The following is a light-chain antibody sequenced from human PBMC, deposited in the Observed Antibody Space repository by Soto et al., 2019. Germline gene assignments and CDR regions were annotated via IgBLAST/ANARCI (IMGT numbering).Light chain of an antibody. J-gene: IGLJ2*01. V-gene: IGLV2-11*01. CDR3: SSYGGSNNLV. CDR2: DVS. CDR1: SSDVGGYTH. Sequence: QSALTQPRSVSGSPGQSVTISCTGTSSDVGGYTHVSWYQQHPGKAPKLIIYDVSKWPSGVPGRFSGSKSGNTASLTVSGLQAEDEADYYCSSYGGSNNLVFGGGTKLTVL.